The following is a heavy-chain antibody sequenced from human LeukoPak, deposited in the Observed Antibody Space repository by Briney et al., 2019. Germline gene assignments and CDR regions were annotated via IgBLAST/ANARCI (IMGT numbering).Heavy chain of an antibody. Sequence: ASVKVSCKASGYTFTTYGISWVRQAPGHGREWMGWISVYNGNTNYAQKVQGRVTMPAVTSTSTAYSEMRRLRPDHTAIYYCARARDYYGSGNYYNASDSWGEGAPVTVSS. V-gene: IGHV1-18*01. D-gene: IGHD3-10*01. CDR3: ARARDYYGSGNYYNASDS. J-gene: IGHJ4*02. CDR2: ISVYNGNT. CDR1: GYTFTTYG.